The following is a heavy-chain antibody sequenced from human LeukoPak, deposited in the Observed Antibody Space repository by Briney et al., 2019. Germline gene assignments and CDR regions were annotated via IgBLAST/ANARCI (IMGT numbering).Heavy chain of an antibody. V-gene: IGHV4-39*07. J-gene: IGHJ4*02. CDR2: IYHSGST. D-gene: IGHD2-2*01. CDR3: ASRGTYCSSTSCYPPFFDY. CDR1: DGSISSSSYY. Sequence: PSETLSLTCSVSDGSISSSSYYWGWIRQPPGKGLEWIGSIYHSGSTYYNPSLKSRVTISVDTSKNQFSLKLSSVTAADTAVYYCASRGTYCSSTSCYPPFFDYWGQGTLVTVSS.